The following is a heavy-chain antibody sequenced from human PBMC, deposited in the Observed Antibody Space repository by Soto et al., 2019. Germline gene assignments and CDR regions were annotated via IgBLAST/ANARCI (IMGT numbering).Heavy chain of an antibody. Sequence: QVQLQESGPGLVKPSQTLSLTCTVSGGSISSGGYYWSWNRQHPGKGLEWIAYIYYSGSTYYNPSLMSRVTISVDTSKNQFSLKLSSVTAADTAVYYCARGGYYFSYGMDVWGQGTTVTVSS. V-gene: IGHV4-31*03. CDR3: ARGGYYFSYGMDV. D-gene: IGHD1-26*01. CDR2: IYYSGST. J-gene: IGHJ6*02. CDR1: GGSISSGGYY.